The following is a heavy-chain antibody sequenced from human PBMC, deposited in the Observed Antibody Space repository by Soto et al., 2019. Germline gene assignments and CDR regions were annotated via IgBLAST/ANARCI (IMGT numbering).Heavy chain of an antibody. Sequence: SETLSLTCTVSGGSISSYYWNWIRQPPGKGLEWIGYIFYSGSTSYNPSLKSRVTISVDTSKNQFSLKLRSVTAADTAVYYCARQTYYYDSSGYQNWFAPWGQGTLVTVSS. CDR2: IFYSGST. V-gene: IGHV4-59*01. CDR3: ARQTYYYDSSGYQNWFAP. CDR1: GGSISSYY. J-gene: IGHJ5*02. D-gene: IGHD3-22*01.